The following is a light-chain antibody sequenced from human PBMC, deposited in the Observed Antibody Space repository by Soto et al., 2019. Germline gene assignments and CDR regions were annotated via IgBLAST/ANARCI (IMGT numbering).Light chain of an antibody. CDR3: SSYKSSSTVV. CDR2: DVA. J-gene: IGLJ2*01. V-gene: IGLV2-14*01. CDR1: SSEVGGYNY. Sequence: SVLPQPPSLFEPPVQSITLSCPGTSSEVGGYNYVSWYQQHPGKAPKLMICDVANRPSGVSNRFSGSKSGNTASLTISGLQAEDEDDYYCSSYKSSSTVVFGGGTKVTVL.